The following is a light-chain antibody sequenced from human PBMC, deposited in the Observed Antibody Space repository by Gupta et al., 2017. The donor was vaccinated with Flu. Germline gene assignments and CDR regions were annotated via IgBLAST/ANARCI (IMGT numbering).Light chain of an antibody. Sequence: STGNRNTSPCGAGKSVNERFVWYQQKKRGEPTLLLYDAADRREGGLPSCSGGGAGTEVTITISSSQQDEFAAYYCYQHESYSPCTFGQGTKVEIK. J-gene: IGKJ2*02. CDR1: KSVNER. CDR2: DAA. V-gene: IGKV1-5*03. CDR3: YQHESYSPCT.